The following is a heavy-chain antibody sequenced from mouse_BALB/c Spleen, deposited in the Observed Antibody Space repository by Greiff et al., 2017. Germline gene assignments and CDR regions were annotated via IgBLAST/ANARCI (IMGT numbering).Heavy chain of an antibody. D-gene: IGHD2-1*01. Sequence: EVQRVESGGGLVQPGGSLRLSCATSGFTFTDYYMSWVRQPPGKALEWLGFIRNKANGYTTEYSASVKGRFTISRDNSQSILYLQMNTLRAEDSATYYCARDRDYGIFAYWGEGTLVTVSA. CDR3: ARDRDYGIFAY. V-gene: IGHV7-3*02. J-gene: IGHJ3*01. CDR1: GFTFTDYY. CDR2: IRNKANGYTT.